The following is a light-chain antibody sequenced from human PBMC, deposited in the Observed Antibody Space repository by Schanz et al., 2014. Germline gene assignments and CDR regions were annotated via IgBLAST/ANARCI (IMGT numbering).Light chain of an antibody. CDR3: QQFGSSPLT. CDR1: QSVGSN. CDR2: GAS. V-gene: IGKV3-15*01. J-gene: IGKJ4*01. Sequence: EIVMTQSPATLSVSPGDGATLSCRTSQSVGSNLAWYQQKPGQAPRLLIYGASTRATGLPARFSGSGSGTEFTLTISSLQPEDFAVYYCQQFGSSPLTFGAGTKVEIK.